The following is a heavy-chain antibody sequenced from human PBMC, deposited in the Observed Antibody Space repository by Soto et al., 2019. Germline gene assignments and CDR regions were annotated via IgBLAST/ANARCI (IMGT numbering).Heavy chain of an antibody. Sequence: GGSLRLSCAASGFTFSSYAMSWVRQAPGKGLEWVSAISGSGGSTYYADSVKGRFTISRDNSKNTLYLQMNSLRAEDTAVYYCANSRGYSYGPYYFDYWGQGTLVTVSS. CDR2: ISGSGGST. CDR3: ANSRGYSYGPYYFDY. CDR1: GFTFSSYA. J-gene: IGHJ4*02. D-gene: IGHD5-18*01. V-gene: IGHV3-23*01.